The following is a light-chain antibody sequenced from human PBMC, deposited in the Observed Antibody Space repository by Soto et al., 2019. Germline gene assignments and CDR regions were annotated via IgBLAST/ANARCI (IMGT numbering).Light chain of an antibody. CDR2: SNN. CDR3: AAWDDSLNGYV. CDR1: ASNIGSDA. V-gene: IGLV1-44*01. Sequence: QSVLTQSPSASGTSGQRVTISCSGSASNIGSDAVNWYQQVPGTAPKLLIYSNNQRPSGVPDRFSGSKSGTSASLAISGLQSEDEADYYCAAWDDSLNGYVFGTGTKLTVL. J-gene: IGLJ1*01.